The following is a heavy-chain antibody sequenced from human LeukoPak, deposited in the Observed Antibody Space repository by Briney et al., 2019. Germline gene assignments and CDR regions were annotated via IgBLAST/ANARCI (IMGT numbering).Heavy chain of an antibody. V-gene: IGHV3-74*01. CDR1: GFTFSSYW. Sequence: PGGSLRLSCAASGFTFSSYWMHWVRQAPGKGLVWVSRINSDGSSTSYADSVKGRFTISRDNSKNTLYLQMNSLRAEDTAVYYCAQNGYSYGYFGLTWGQGTLVTVSS. J-gene: IGHJ4*02. CDR3: AQNGYSYGYFGLT. CDR2: INSDGSST. D-gene: IGHD5-18*01.